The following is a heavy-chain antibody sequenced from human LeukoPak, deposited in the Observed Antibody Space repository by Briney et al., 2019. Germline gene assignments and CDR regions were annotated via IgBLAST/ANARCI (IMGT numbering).Heavy chain of an antibody. V-gene: IGHV3-30*18. CDR2: ISYDGSNK. J-gene: IGHJ4*02. CDR3: AKVKTCSFSYFDN. D-gene: IGHD2/OR15-2a*01. Sequence: GGSLRVSCAASGFAFSDYAMHWVRQAPGKGLEWVAVISYDGSNKYYADSVKGRFTLSRDNSKNTLYLQMNRLRTEDTAVYYCAKVKTCSFSYFDNWGQGTPVTVSS. CDR1: GFAFSDYA.